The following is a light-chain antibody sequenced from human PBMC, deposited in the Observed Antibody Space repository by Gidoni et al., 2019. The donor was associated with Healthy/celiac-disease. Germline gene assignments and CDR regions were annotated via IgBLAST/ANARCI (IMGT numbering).Light chain of an antibody. CDR2: GAS. Sequence: IVLMHSPGTLSLSPGERATLSCRSSQSVSSIYLAWYQQKPGQAPRLLIYGASSRATGIPDRFSGSGSGKDLTLTISRLEPEDFAVYYCQQYGSSPYTFGQGTKLEIK. V-gene: IGKV3-20*01. CDR1: QSVSSIY. J-gene: IGKJ2*01. CDR3: QQYGSSPYT.